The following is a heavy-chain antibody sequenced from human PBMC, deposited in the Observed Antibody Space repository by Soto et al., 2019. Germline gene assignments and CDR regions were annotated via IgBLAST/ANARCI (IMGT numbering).Heavy chain of an antibody. D-gene: IGHD7-27*01. J-gene: IGHJ4*02. Sequence: QVQLVQSGAEVKKPGASVKVSCKTSGYTFTMYGISWVRQAPGQGLEWLGMITADNGDTKYAQKVQVRVNVTMDTSTTTAYMELRSLTSDDTAVYYCARRTLGSAIGIGDYWGQGTLVTVSS. V-gene: IGHV1-18*01. CDR2: ITADNGDT. CDR1: GYTFTMYG. CDR3: ARRTLGSAIGIGDY.